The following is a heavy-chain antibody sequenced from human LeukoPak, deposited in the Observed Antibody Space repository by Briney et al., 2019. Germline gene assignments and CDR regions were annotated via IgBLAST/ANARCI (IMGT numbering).Heavy chain of an antibody. CDR2: ISGSDPGT. CDR3: AKAPIGSCTGARCYSLDA. Sequence: GGSLRLSCVASGFTFRTYAMSWVRQTPWMGLEWVSAISGSDPGTYHADSVKGRFTISRDNSKNTLYLQMNNLRAEDTAIYFCAKAPIGSCTGARCYSLDAWGKGTTVSVSS. J-gene: IGHJ6*03. CDR1: GFTFRTYA. D-gene: IGHD2-8*02. V-gene: IGHV3-23*01.